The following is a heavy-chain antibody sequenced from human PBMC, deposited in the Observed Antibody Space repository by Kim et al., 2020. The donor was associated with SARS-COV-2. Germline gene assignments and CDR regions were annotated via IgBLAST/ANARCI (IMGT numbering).Heavy chain of an antibody. CDR1: GFTFSSYE. Sequence: GGSLRLSCAASGFTFSSYEMNWVRQAPGKGLEWVSYISSSGSTIYYADSVKGRFTISRDNAKNSLYLQMNSLRAEDTAVYYCARSGYSYGYVDYWGQGTLVTVSS. D-gene: IGHD5-18*01. CDR3: ARSGYSYGYVDY. V-gene: IGHV3-48*03. CDR2: ISSSGSTI. J-gene: IGHJ4*02.